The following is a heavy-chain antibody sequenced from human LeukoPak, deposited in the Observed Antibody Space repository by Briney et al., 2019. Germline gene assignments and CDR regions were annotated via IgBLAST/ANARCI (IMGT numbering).Heavy chain of an antibody. V-gene: IGHV3-53*01. Sequence: GGSLRLSCAASGFTFSDYYMSWIRQAPGKGLEWVSVIYSGDSTYYADSVKGRFTISRDNSKNTLYLQMNSLRAEDTAVYYCARGYSSGKGNAFDIWGQGTMVTVSS. J-gene: IGHJ3*02. D-gene: IGHD6-19*01. CDR3: ARGYSSGKGNAFDI. CDR2: IYSGDST. CDR1: GFTFSDYY.